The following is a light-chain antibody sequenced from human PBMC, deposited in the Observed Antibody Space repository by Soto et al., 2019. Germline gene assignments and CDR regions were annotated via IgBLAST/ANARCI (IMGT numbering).Light chain of an antibody. CDR1: QGIGDR. J-gene: IGKJ1*01. Sequence: DIQVTQSPSSVSASVGDRVTITCRASQGIGDRLAWYQHKPGKAPQLLIQAASTLLSGVPSRFSGSGSGTDFLLTINSLQPEDFATYYCLQVRNFPRTFGQGTEVEV. CDR3: LQVRNFPRT. CDR2: AAS. V-gene: IGKV1-12*01.